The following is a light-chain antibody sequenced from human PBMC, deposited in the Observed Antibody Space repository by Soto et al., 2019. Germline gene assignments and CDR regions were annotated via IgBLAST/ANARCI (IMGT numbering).Light chain of an antibody. CDR3: QQYNNWPRT. J-gene: IGKJ1*01. CDR2: GAS. Sequence: EIVITQSPSTLSVSPGERATLSCRASQSVSSNLAWYQQRPGQAPRLLIYGASTRATGIPARFSSRGSGTEFTLTISSLQSEDLAVYYCQQYNNWPRTFGQGTKVDIK. CDR1: QSVSSN. V-gene: IGKV3-15*01.